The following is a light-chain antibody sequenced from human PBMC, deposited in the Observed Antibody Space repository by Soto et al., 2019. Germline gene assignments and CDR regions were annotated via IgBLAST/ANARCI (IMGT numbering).Light chain of an antibody. CDR1: QSVSSY. CDR3: QQRSNWPRYT. CDR2: DAS. V-gene: IGKV3-11*01. Sequence: EIVLTQSPATLSLSPGERATLSCRASQSVSSYLDWYQQKPGQAPRLLIYDASNRAPGIPARFSGSGSGTDFTITISSLEPEDFAVYYCQQRSNWPRYTFGQGTKLEIK. J-gene: IGKJ2*01.